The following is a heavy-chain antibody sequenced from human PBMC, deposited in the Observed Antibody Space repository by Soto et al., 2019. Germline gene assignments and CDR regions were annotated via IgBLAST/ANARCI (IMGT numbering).Heavy chain of an antibody. D-gene: IGHD2-2*02. Sequence: SETLSLTCTVSGGSISSGGYYWSWIRQHPGKGLVWIGDIYYSGSTNYNPSLKSRVTISVDTSKNQFSLKLSSVTAADTAVYYCARGVGYCSSTSCYTAYYGMDVWGQGTTVTVSS. CDR3: ARGVGYCSSTSCYTAYYGMDV. CDR2: IYYSGST. J-gene: IGHJ6*02. CDR1: GGSISSGGYY. V-gene: IGHV4-31*03.